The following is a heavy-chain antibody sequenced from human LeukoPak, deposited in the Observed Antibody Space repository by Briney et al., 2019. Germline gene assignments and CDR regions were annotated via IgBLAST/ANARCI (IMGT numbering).Heavy chain of an antibody. Sequence: ASVKVSCKASGYTFTGYYMHWVRQAPGQGLEWMGWINPNSGGTNYAQKFQGRVTITRDTSASTAYMELSSLRSEDMAVYYCARAFLYNWNDVDAFDIWGQGTMVTVSS. J-gene: IGHJ3*02. V-gene: IGHV1-2*02. D-gene: IGHD1-1*01. CDR1: GYTFTGYY. CDR3: ARAFLYNWNDVDAFDI. CDR2: INPNSGGT.